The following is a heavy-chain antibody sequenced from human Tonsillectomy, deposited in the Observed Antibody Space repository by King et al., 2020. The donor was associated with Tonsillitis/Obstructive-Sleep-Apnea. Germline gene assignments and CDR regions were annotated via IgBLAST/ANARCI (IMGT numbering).Heavy chain of an antibody. J-gene: IGHJ2*01. D-gene: IGHD5-18*01. CDR2: IYYSGST. Sequence: QLQESGPGLVKPSETLSLTCTVSGGSISSYYWSWIRQPPGKGLEWIGYIYYSGSTNYNPSLKSRVTMSVDTSKNQFSLKQSSGTAADTAVYYCARQNGDTAMVHYGYFDLWGRGTLVTVSS. V-gene: IGHV4-59*08. CDR1: GGSISSYY. CDR3: ARQNGDTAMVHYGYFDL.